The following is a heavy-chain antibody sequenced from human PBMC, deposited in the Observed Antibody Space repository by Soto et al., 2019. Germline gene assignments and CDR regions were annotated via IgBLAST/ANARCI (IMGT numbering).Heavy chain of an antibody. CDR3: ARALTVTTGYYYYYMDV. CDR1: GFTFSSYS. D-gene: IGHD4-17*01. J-gene: IGHJ6*03. Sequence: GGSLRLSCAASGFTFSSYSMNWVRQAPGKGLEWVSYISSSSSTIYYADSVKGRFTISRDNAKNSLYLQMNSLRAEDTAVYYCARALTVTTGYYYYYMDVWGKGTTVTVSS. CDR2: ISSSSSTI. V-gene: IGHV3-48*01.